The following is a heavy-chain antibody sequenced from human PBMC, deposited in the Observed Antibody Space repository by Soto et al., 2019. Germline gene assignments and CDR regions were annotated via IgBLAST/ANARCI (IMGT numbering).Heavy chain of an antibody. CDR1: GFTFSSYA. J-gene: IGHJ4*02. CDR3: ASPALVVAEGQLCD. CDR2: ISTNGGST. Sequence: PGGSLRLSCSASGFTFSSYAMHWVRQAPGKGLEYVSSISTNGGSTHYADSVKGRFTISRDNSKNTQYLQMSSLRAEDTAVYYCASPALVVAEGQLCDWGQGTLVTVSS. D-gene: IGHD3-22*01. V-gene: IGHV3-64D*06.